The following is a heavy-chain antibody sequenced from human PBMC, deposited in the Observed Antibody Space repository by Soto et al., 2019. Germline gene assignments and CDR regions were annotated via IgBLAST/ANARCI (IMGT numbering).Heavy chain of an antibody. CDR2: ISGNGSYT. CDR3: ETNEHFYGPLRLYFQQ. V-gene: IGHV3-11*06. J-gene: IGHJ1*01. D-gene: IGHD4-17*01. CDR1: GFTFNYYY. Sequence: GGSLRLSCAASGFTFNYYYMSWIRQAPGKGLEWVSYISGNGSYTNYADSVKGRFTISRDNAKNSLYLQMNSLRAEDTSVYYCETNEHFYGPLRLYFQQWGQGTLVNVSS.